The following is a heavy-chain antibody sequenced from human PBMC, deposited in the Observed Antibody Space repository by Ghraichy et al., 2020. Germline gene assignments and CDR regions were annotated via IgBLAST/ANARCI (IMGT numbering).Heavy chain of an antibody. CDR3: AKEDTAMVTYYWFGP. V-gene: IGHV3-23*01. D-gene: IGHD5-18*01. J-gene: IGHJ5*02. CDR1: GFTFSSYA. CDR2: ISGSGGST. Sequence: GGSLRLSCAASGFTFSSYAMSWVCQAPGKGLEWVSAISGSGGSTYYADSVKGRFTISRDNSKNTLYLQMNSRSAEVTAVYYCAKEDTAMVTYYWFGPWGQGTRVIVSS.